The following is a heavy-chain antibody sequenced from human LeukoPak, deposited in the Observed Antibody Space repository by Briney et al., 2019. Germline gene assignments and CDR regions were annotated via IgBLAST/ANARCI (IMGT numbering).Heavy chain of an antibody. CDR3: VAYNWNYPDY. Sequence: GGSLRLSCAASGFSFSSYYMYWVRQAPEKGLVWVSRIRPDGTGTAYADSVKGRFTISRVNAKNTLYLQMNSLRAEGTAVYYCVAYNWNYPDYWGQGTLVTVSS. CDR1: GFSFSSYY. V-gene: IGHV3-74*01. CDR2: IRPDGTGT. J-gene: IGHJ4*01. D-gene: IGHD1-20*01.